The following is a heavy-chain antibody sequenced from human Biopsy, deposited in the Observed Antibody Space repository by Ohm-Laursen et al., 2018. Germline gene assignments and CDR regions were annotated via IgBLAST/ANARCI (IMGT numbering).Heavy chain of an antibody. CDR3: SREQRYYSA. CDR1: GHTFTDEQ. J-gene: IGHJ5*02. Sequence: ASVKVSCKPTGHTFTDEQIHWVREAPGQGLEWMGLVNPKKGDTRYAQKFQGRVTMTSDVSAATAYMELTGLTSDDTAVYFCSREQRYYSAWGQGTPVTVSS. CDR2: VNPKKGDT. V-gene: IGHV1-2*06. D-gene: IGHD1-26*01.